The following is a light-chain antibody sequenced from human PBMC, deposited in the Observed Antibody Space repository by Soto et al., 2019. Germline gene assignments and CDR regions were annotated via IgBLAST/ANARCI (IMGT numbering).Light chain of an antibody. CDR3: QQRSNWPPVYT. J-gene: IGKJ2*01. CDR2: DAS. V-gene: IGKV3-11*01. CDR1: QSISSY. Sequence: EIVLTQSPATLSLSPGERATLSCRDSQSISSYLAWYQQKPGQAPRLLIYDASNRATGIPARFSGSGSGTDFTLTISSLEPEDFAVYYCQQRSNWPPVYTFGRGTKLEIK.